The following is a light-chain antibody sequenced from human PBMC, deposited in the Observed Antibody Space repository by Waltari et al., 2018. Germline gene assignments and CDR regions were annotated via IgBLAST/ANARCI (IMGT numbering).Light chain of an antibody. CDR1: QSVSNY. J-gene: IGKJ2*01. V-gene: IGKV3-11*01. CDR2: DAS. Sequence: EIILTQSPATLSLSPGEIATLSCRASQSVSNYLAWYQQKPGQPPRLVISDASNRATGLPARFSGSGSGEEFTLTSSSLEPEAFAVDYCQQRTNWHTFGHGTKVEIK. CDR3: QQRTNWHT.